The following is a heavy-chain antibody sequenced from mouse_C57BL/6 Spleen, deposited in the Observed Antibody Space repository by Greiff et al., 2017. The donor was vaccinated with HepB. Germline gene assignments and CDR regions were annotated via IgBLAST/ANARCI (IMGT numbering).Heavy chain of an antibody. D-gene: IGHD1-1*01. CDR1: GYTFPSYW. CDR2: LDPSDSYT. CDR3: ARHYGSSHWYFDV. V-gene: IGHV1-50*01. Sequence: VQLQQPGAELVKPGASVKLSCKASGYTFPSYWMQWVKQRPGQGLEWIGELDPSDSYTNYNQKFKGKATLTVDTSSSTAYIQLSSLTSEDSAVYYCARHYGSSHWYFDVWGTGTTVTVSS. J-gene: IGHJ1*03.